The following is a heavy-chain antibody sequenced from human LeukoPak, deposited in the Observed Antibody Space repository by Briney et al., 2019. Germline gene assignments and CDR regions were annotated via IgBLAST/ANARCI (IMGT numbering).Heavy chain of an antibody. D-gene: IGHD3-10*01. CDR1: GGSISSYY. CDR2: IYTSGST. Sequence: SETLSLTCTVSGGSISSYYWSWIRQPAGKGLGWIGRIYTSGSTNYNPSLKSRVTMSVDTSKNQFSLKLSSVTAADTAVYYCAWFGELSGYYYGMDVWGQGTTVTVSS. J-gene: IGHJ6*02. V-gene: IGHV4-4*07. CDR3: AWFGELSGYYYGMDV.